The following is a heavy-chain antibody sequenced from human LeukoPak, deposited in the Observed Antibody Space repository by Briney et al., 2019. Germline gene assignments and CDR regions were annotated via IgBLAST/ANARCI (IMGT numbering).Heavy chain of an antibody. CDR3: TRDRAYKTFDY. Sequence: GGSLRLSCAASRFTFSSSWMTWVREAPGKGLEWVAVIRPDGSEAAYVDSVIGRFTISRDNAKNSLFLQMISLRVEDTAVYYCTRDRAYKTFDYWGQGALVTVSS. D-gene: IGHD3-16*01. CDR1: RFTFSSSW. V-gene: IGHV3-7*04. CDR2: IRPDGSEA. J-gene: IGHJ4*02.